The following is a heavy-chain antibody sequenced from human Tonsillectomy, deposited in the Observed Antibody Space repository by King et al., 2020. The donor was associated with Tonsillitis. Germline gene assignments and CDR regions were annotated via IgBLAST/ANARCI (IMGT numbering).Heavy chain of an antibody. J-gene: IGHJ4*02. Sequence: QLVQSGAEVKKPGASVKVSCKTSGFTFAAYYMHWVRQAPGQGLQWMGWINPNTGGANYAQRFQGRVTMTRDTSISTAYMELSRLRSDDTAIYYCARDAGDSSGWEFYFDYWGQGTLVTVSS. CDR3: ARDAGDSSGWEFYFDY. V-gene: IGHV1-2*02. D-gene: IGHD6-19*01. CDR1: GFTFAAYY. CDR2: INPNTGGA.